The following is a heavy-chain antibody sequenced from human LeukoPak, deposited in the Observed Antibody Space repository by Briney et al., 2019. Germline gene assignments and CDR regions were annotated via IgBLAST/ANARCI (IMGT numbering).Heavy chain of an antibody. CDR3: AMLRLGELSLLANAYDI. CDR2: VHQTGSP. Sequence: SETLSLTCDVSGASVNSDQYWGWMRHSPGAGLEWIGSVHQTGSPYYNPSLGSRVSLSIDSTKNSFSLRLTSVTAADTAVYYCAMLRLGELSLLANAYDIWGQGTMVIVSS. D-gene: IGHD3-16*02. J-gene: IGHJ3*02. CDR1: GASVNSDQY. V-gene: IGHV4-38-2*01.